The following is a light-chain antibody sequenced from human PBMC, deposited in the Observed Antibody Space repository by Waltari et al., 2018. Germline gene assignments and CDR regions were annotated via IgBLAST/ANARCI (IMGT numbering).Light chain of an antibody. CDR1: QSVSSSY. CDR3: QQYGSSSFT. CDR2: GAS. J-gene: IGKJ3*01. V-gene: IGKV3-20*01. Sequence: EIVLTQSPGPLSLSPGERATLSCRASQSVSSSYLAWYQQKPGQAPRLLIYGASSRATGIPDRFSGSGSGTDFTLTISRLEPEDFAVYYCQQYGSSSFTFGPGTKVDIK.